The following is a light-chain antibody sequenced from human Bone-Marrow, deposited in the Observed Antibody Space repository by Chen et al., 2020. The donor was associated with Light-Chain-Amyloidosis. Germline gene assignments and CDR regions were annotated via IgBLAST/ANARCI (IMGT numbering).Light chain of an antibody. Sequence: NFMLTQPHSVSESPGKTGTITCTGSSGSIASNYVQWYQQRPGSAPTTVIYEDNQRPSGVPDRFSGSIDSSSNSASLTISGLKTEDEADYYCQSYDSSNWVFGGGTKLTVL. CDR2: EDN. J-gene: IGLJ3*02. CDR1: SGSIASNY. CDR3: QSYDSSNWV. V-gene: IGLV6-57*02.